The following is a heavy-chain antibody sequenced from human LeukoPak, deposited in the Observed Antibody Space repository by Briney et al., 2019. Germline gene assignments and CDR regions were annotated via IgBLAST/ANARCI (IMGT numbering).Heavy chain of an antibody. J-gene: IGHJ6*03. CDR1: GGSISSYY. D-gene: IGHD3-22*01. CDR2: IYTSGST. CDR3: ARPSEGRYYYDSSGFSYYYYYMDV. V-gene: IGHV4-4*07. Sequence: SETLSLTCTVSGGSISSYYWSWIRQPAGKGLEWIGRIYTSGSTNYNPSLKSRVTMSVDTSKNQFSLKLSSVTAADTAVYYCARPSEGRYYYDSSGFSYYYYYMDVWGKGTTVTISS.